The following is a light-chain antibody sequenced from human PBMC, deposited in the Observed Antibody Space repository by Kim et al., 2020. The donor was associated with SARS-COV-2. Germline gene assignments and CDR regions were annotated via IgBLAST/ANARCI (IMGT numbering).Light chain of an antibody. V-gene: IGLV4-69*01. CDR2: LNSDGSH. CDR3: QTWGAGTVV. Sequence: QLVLSQSPSASASLGASVKLTCTLSSGHSSYAIAWHQQQPEKGPRYLMLLNSDGSHNKGDGIPDRFSGSSSGAERYLTISSLQSEDEADYYCQTWGAGTVVFGGGTQLTVL. J-gene: IGLJ2*01. CDR1: SGHSSYA.